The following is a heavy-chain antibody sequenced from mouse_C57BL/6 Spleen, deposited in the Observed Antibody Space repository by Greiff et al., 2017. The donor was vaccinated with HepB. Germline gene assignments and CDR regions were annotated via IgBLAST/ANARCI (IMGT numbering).Heavy chain of an antibody. CDR3: ARFTTVVATYFDY. D-gene: IGHD1-1*01. CDR1: GYAFSSYW. Sequence: QVQLQQSGAELVKPGASVKISCKASGYAFSSYWMNWVKQRPGKGLEWIGQIYPGDGDTNYNGKFKGKATLTADKSSSTAYMQLSSLTSEDSAVYFCARFTTVVATYFDYWGQGTTLTVSS. CDR2: IYPGDGDT. V-gene: IGHV1-80*01. J-gene: IGHJ2*01.